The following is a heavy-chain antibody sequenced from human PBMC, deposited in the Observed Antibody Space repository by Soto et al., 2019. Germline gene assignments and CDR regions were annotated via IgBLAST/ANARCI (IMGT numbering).Heavy chain of an antibody. V-gene: IGHV3-30*18. D-gene: IGHD2-2*01. CDR3: AKDLCEGSTSCYYYYGMDV. CDR1: GFTFSSYG. CDR2: ISYDGSNK. J-gene: IGHJ6*02. Sequence: PGGSLRLSCAASGFTFSSYGMHWVRQAPGKGLEWVAFISYDGSNKYYADSVKGRFTISRDNSKNTLYLQMNSLRAEDTAVYYCAKDLCEGSTSCYYYYGMDVWGQGTTVTVSS.